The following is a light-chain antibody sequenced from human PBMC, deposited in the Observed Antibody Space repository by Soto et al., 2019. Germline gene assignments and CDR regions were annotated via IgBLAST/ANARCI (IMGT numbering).Light chain of an antibody. Sequence: DIQMTQPPSTLSGSVGDRVTITCRASQPISSWLAWYQQKPGKAPKLLIYKASTLKSGVPSRFSGSGAGTEFTLTISSLQPDDFATYYCQHDNSYSEAFGQGTKVELK. CDR2: KAS. CDR3: QHDNSYSEA. CDR1: QPISSW. J-gene: IGKJ1*01. V-gene: IGKV1-5*03.